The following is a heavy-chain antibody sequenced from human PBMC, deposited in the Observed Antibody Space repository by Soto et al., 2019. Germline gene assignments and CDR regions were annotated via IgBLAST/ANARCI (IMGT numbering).Heavy chain of an antibody. CDR3: ARSYYYGSGSYYSPRSYFDY. D-gene: IGHD3-10*01. CDR2: IDWDDDK. V-gene: IGHV2-70*01. J-gene: IGHJ4*02. Sequence: SGPTLVNPTQTLTLTCTFSGFSLSTSGMCVSWIRQPPGKALEWLALIDWDDDKYYSTSLKTRLXXSKDTSKNQVVLTMTNMDPVDTATYYCARSYYYGSGSYYSPRSYFDYWGQGTLVTVS. CDR1: GFSLSTSGMC.